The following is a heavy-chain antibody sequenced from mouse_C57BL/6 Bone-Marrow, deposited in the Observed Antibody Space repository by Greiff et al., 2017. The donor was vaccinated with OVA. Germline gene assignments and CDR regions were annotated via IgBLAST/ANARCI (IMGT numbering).Heavy chain of an antibody. D-gene: IGHD3-2*02. Sequence: QVQLQQPGAELVKPGASVKLSCKASGYTFTSYWMQWVKQRPGQGLEWIGEIDPSDSYTNYNQKFKGKATLTIDTSSSTAYMQLSSLTSEDSAVYYCAQSSGYYWGQGTLVTVSA. J-gene: IGHJ3*01. V-gene: IGHV1-50*01. CDR3: AQSSGYY. CDR2: IDPSDSYT. CDR1: GYTFTSYW.